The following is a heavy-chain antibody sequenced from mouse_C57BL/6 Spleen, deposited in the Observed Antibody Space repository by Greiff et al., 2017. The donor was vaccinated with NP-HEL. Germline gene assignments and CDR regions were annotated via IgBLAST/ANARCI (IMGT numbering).Heavy chain of an antibody. CDR1: GYTFTDYY. V-gene: IGHV1-19*01. D-gene: IGHD2-5*01. J-gene: IGHJ4*01. Sequence: VQLKQSGPVLVKPGASVKMSCKASGYTFTDYYMNWVKQSHGKSLEWIGVINPYNGGTSYNQKFKGKATLTVDKSSSTAYMELNSLTSEDSAVYYCARDGAYYSNYDAMDYWGQGTSVTVSS. CDR3: ARDGAYYSNYDAMDY. CDR2: INPYNGGT.